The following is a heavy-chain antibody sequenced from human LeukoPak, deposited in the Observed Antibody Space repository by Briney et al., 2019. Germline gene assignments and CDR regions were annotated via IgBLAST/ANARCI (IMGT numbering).Heavy chain of an antibody. Sequence: SQTLSLTCAVSGGSISSGGYSWSWIRQPPGKGLEWIGYIYHSGSTYYNPSLKSRVTISVDRSKSQFSLKLSSVTAADTAVYYCARVGPVRGLYYFDYWGQGTLVTVSS. CDR1: GGSISSGGYS. V-gene: IGHV4-30-2*01. CDR3: ARVGPVRGLYYFDY. D-gene: IGHD3-10*01. J-gene: IGHJ4*02. CDR2: IYHSGST.